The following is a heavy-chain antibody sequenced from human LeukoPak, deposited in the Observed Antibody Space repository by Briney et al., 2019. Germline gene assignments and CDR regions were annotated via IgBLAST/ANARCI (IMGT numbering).Heavy chain of an antibody. CDR2: INHSGST. J-gene: IGHJ4*02. D-gene: IGHD3-16*01. V-gene: IGHV4-34*01. CDR1: GGSFSGYY. Sequence: PSETLSLTCAVYGGSFSGYYWSWIRQPPGKGLEWIGEINHSGSTNYNPSLKSRVTLSVDTSKNQFSLKLSSVTAADTAVYYCASGSMITFGGVEDWGQGTLVTVSS. CDR3: ASGSMITFGGVED.